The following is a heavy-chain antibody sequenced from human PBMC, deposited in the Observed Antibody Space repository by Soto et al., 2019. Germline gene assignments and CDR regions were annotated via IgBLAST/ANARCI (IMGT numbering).Heavy chain of an antibody. Sequence: QVQLVESGGDLVKPGGSLRLSCAASGFTFSDHYMSWIRQAPGKGLEWISYMTRSGSSSSYADSVKGRFTISRDNAKNSLYLQMNSLRGDDTAVYYCAREFSGNYFAFDLWGQGTIVTVSS. D-gene: IGHD1-26*01. CDR2: MTRSGSSS. CDR3: AREFSGNYFAFDL. CDR1: GFTFSDHY. V-gene: IGHV3-11*01. J-gene: IGHJ3*01.